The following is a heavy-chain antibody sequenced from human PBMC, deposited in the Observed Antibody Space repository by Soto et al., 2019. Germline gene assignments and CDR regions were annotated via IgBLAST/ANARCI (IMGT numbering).Heavy chain of an antibody. CDR3: AREPYGSGSYWFDP. CDR1: GYTFTGYY. D-gene: IGHD3-10*01. CDR2: INPNSGGT. J-gene: IGHJ5*02. Sequence: ASVKVSCKASGYTFTGYYMHWVRQAPGQGLEWMGWINPNSGGTNYAQKFQGWVTMTRDTSISTAYMELSRLRSDDTAVYYCAREPYGSGSYWFDPWGQGTLVTVSS. V-gene: IGHV1-2*04.